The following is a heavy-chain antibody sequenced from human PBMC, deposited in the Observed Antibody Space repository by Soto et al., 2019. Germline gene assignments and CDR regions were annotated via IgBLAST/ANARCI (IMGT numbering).Heavy chain of an antibody. CDR2: INHSGST. V-gene: IGHV4-34*01. Sequence: SETLSLTCAVYGGSFSGYYWSWIRQPPGKGLEWLGEINHSGSTNYNPSLKSRVTISVDTSKNQFSLKLSSVTAADTAVYYCARGYRRIPTFGVVRGTFDICGQGRMATV. J-gene: IGHJ3*02. CDR3: ARGYRRIPTFGVVRGTFDI. CDR1: GGSFSGYY. D-gene: IGHD3-3*01.